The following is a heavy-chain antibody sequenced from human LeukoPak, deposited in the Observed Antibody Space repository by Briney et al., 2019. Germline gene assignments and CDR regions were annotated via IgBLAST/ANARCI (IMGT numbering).Heavy chain of an antibody. CDR1: GFTFSIYT. D-gene: IGHD3-22*01. J-gene: IGHJ1*01. Sequence: GGSLRLSCAASGFTFSIYTIHWVRQAPGKGLEWVAFIRFDGTDKYYADSVKGRFTVSRDNSKNTLYLQMNSLRAEDTAVYYCATYSSLNRREFQYWGQGTLLTVSS. V-gene: IGHV3-30*02. CDR3: ATYSSLNRREFQY. CDR2: IRFDGTDK.